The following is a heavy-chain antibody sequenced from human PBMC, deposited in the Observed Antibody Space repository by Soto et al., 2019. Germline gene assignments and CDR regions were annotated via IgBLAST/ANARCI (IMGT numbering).Heavy chain of an antibody. V-gene: IGHV1-46*01. D-gene: IGHD2-15*01. CDR2: TNPSGGST. J-gene: IGHJ3*02. Sequence: ASVKVSCKASGYTFTSYYMHWVRQAPGQGLEWMGITNPSGGSTSYAQKFQGRVTMTRDTSTSTVYMELSSLRSEDTAVYYCAREGHTGVEAFDIWGQGTMVTVSS. CDR1: GYTFTSYY. CDR3: AREGHTGVEAFDI.